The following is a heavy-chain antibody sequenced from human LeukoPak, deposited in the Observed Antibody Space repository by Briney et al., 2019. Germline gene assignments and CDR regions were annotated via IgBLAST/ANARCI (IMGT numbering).Heavy chain of an antibody. CDR1: GGSISSSGYY. J-gene: IGHJ6*03. CDR3: ARRVDYYYYMDV. Sequence: SETLSLTCTVSGGSISSSGYYWGWIRQPPGKGLEWIGSIFYSGSTYYNPSLKSRVTISVDTSKNQFSLKLSSVTAADTAVYYCARRVDYYYYMDVWGKGTTVTVSS. V-gene: IGHV4-39*01. CDR2: IFYSGST.